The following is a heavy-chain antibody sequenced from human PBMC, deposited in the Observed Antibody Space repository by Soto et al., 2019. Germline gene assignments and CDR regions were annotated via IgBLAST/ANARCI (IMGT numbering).Heavy chain of an antibody. CDR2: IHHSGST. CDR3: ARDQGSHPGD. D-gene: IGHD6-13*01. Sequence: QVQLQESGPGLVRPSGTVSLTCAVSGVSISSDNWWSWVRQPPGKALEWIGEIHHSGSTNYIPSRKIRVTMAVVPSKELFSLTLNSVTAADTAFYYCARDQGSHPGDWGQGTLVSVSS. V-gene: IGHV4-4*02. J-gene: IGHJ4*02. CDR1: GVSISSDNW.